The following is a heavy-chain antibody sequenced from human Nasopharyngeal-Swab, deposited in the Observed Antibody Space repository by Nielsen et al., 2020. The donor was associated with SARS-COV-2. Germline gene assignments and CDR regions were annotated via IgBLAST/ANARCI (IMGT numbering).Heavy chain of an antibody. CDR2: IDRSGPYA. CDR3: VKHQGSSSDQ. J-gene: IGHJ4*02. Sequence: GGSLRLSCAASGFTFSTHSMNWVRQAPGKGLEWVSSIDRSGPYAYYADSVKGRFTISRDSAENSLYLQMNSLRVEDTAVYYCVKHQGSSSDQWGQGTLVTVSS. CDR1: GFTFSTHS. V-gene: IGHV3-21*01.